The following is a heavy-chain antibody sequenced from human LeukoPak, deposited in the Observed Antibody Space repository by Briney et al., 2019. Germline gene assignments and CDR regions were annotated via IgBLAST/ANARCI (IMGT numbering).Heavy chain of an antibody. CDR1: GYTFTSYG. Sequence: GASVKDSCKASGYTFTSYGISWVRQAPGQGLEWMGWISAYNGNTNYAQKLQGRVTMTTDTSTSTAYMELRSLRSDDTAVYYCARIYGDYGVHYFDYWGQGTLATVSS. CDR2: ISAYNGNT. V-gene: IGHV1-18*01. D-gene: IGHD4-17*01. J-gene: IGHJ4*02. CDR3: ARIYGDYGVHYFDY.